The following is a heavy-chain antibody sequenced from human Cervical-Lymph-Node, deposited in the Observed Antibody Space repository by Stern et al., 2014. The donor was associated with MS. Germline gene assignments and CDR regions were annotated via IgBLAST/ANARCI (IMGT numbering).Heavy chain of an antibody. CDR1: GYTFIRYY. J-gene: IGHJ6*02. D-gene: IGHD5/OR15-5a*01. Sequence: VQLVESGAQVKKPGASVKVSCKGSGYTFIRYYIHWVRQAPGQGLEWMGIVNANGCSARYAQKFQGRVTMASDTSTSTVSMELSSLRSEDTAVYYCATLYDSSGNYGMEVWGQGTTVIVSS. CDR2: VNANGCSA. V-gene: IGHV1-46*01. CDR3: ATLYDSSGNYGMEV.